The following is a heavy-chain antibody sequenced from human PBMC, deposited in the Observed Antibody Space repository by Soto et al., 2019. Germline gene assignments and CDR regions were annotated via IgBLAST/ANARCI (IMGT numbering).Heavy chain of an antibody. CDR1: GGSISSSSYY. CDR3: ARQAMVRGLTGWFDP. CDR2: IFISGST. D-gene: IGHD3-10*01. J-gene: IGHJ5*02. Sequence: QPQLQESGPGLVKPSETLSLTCTVSGGSISSSSYYWGWIRQPPGKGLEWIGSIFISGSTYYNPSLKSRLTISVDTSKNQFSLKLSSVTAADTALYYCARQAMVRGLTGWFDPWGQGTLVTVSS. V-gene: IGHV4-39*01.